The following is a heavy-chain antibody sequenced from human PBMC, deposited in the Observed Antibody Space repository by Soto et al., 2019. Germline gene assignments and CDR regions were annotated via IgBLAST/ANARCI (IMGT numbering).Heavy chain of an antibody. CDR3: ARAQAAAGVKDGMDV. V-gene: IGHV1-69*12. CDR1: GGTFSSYA. D-gene: IGHD6-13*01. J-gene: IGHJ6*02. CDR2: IIPIFGTA. Sequence: QVQLVQSGAEVKKPGSSVKVSCKASGGTFSSYAISWVRQAPGQGLEWMGGIIPIFGTANYAQKFQGRVTITADECTSTADMELSSRRSEDTAVYYCARAQAAAGVKDGMDVWGQGTTVTVSS.